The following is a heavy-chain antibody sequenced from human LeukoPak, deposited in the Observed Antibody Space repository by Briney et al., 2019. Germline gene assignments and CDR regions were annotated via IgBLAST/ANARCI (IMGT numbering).Heavy chain of an antibody. Sequence: SETLSLTCTVSGGSISSYYWSWIRQPAGKGLEWIGRIYTSGSTNYNPSLKSRVTMSVDTSKNQFSLKLSSVTAADTAVYYCARGPGYCSSTSCYKGWFDPWGRGTPVTVSS. V-gene: IGHV4-4*07. J-gene: IGHJ5*02. CDR1: GGSISSYY. D-gene: IGHD2-2*02. CDR3: ARGPGYCSSTSCYKGWFDP. CDR2: IYTSGST.